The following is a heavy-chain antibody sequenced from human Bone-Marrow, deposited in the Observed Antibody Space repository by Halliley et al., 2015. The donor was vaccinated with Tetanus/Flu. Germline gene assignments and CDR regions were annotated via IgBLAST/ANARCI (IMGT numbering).Heavy chain of an antibody. CDR1: GFTFDDYA. V-gene: IGHV3-9*01. Sequence: SLRLSCAASGFTFDDYAMHWVRQVPGKGLEWVSGISWKSLSTGYADSVKGRFTISRDNAKKSLYLQMNSLRAEDTALYYCAKEGASKYYNYYYGMDVWGQGTTVTVSS. D-gene: IGHD1-26*01. CDR3: AKEGASKYYNYYYGMDV. CDR2: ISWKSLST. J-gene: IGHJ6*02.